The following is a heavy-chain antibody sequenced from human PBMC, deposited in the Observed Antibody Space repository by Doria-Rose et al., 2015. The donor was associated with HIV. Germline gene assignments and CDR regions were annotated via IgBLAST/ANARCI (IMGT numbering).Heavy chain of an antibody. CDR3: ARGLLRGGWNDVDYYYGMDV. Sequence: QVQLQESGAGLVKPSEALSLTCAVFGGSFSGYYWSWIRQPPGKGLEWIGEINHSGSTNYKTSLKSRVTISLDTSKTRFSRRLSSVTAADTAVYYCARGLLRGGWNDVDYYYGMDVWGQGTTVTVSS. CDR1: GGSFSGYY. V-gene: IGHV4-34*01. J-gene: IGHJ6*02. CDR2: INHSGST. D-gene: IGHD1-1*01.